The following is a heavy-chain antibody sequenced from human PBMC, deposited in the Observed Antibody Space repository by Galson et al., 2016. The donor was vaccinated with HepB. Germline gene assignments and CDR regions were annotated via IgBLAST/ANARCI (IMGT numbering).Heavy chain of an antibody. V-gene: IGHV4-61*08. D-gene: IGHD1-26*01. CDR2: ISDSGST. J-gene: IGHJ4*02. CDR1: GGSVSGGGYS. CDR3: ARSLRWELLPGY. Sequence: SETLSLTCSVSGGSVSGGGYSWSWIRQPPGKGLEWIGYISDSGSTNYNPSLLSRVTISVDTSKNQFSLRLTSVTAADTAVYFCARSLRWELLPGYWGQGTLVTVSS.